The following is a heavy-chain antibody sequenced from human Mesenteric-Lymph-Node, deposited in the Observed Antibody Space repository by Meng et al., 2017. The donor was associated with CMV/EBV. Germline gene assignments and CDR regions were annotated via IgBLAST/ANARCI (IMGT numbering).Heavy chain of an antibody. CDR2: IKEDGSET. V-gene: IGHV3-7*03. Sequence: GGSLRLSCRGSSITLSRSWMSWVRQAPGKGLEWVANIKEDGSETYYVDSVKGRFTISRDNAKNPLYLQMNSLRAEDTAVYYCARGIVVVPAATDAFDIWGQGTMVTVSS. D-gene: IGHD2-2*01. CDR3: ARGIVVVPAATDAFDI. J-gene: IGHJ3*02. CDR1: SITLSRSW.